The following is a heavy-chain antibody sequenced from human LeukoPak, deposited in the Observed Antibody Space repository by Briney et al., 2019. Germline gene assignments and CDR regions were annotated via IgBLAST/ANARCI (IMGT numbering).Heavy chain of an antibody. CDR3: AIGNEYYFDC. D-gene: IGHD3-10*01. CDR2: ISYDGSNK. Sequence: GRSLRLSCAASGFTFSSYGMHWVRQAPGKGLEWVAVISYDGSNKYYADSVKGRFTISRDNSKNTLYLQMNSLRAEDTAVYYCAIGNEYYFDCWGQGTLVTVSS. V-gene: IGHV3-30*03. CDR1: GFTFSSYG. J-gene: IGHJ4*02.